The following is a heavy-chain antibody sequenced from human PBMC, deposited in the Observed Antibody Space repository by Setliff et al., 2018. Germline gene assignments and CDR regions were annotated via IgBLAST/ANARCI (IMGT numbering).Heavy chain of an antibody. CDR2: SIPISGTT. V-gene: IGHV1-69*06. D-gene: IGHD3-3*01. CDR3: ARAQSWSGGPYYFDN. CDR1: GGTFNSYG. J-gene: IGHJ4*02. Sequence: ASVKVSCKTSGGTFNSYGIDWVRQAPGQGLEWMGRSIPISGTTKYAQKFQDRVTITADKSTSTAYMELSSLTSDDTAVYYCARAQSWSGGPYYFDNWGQGTLVTVSS.